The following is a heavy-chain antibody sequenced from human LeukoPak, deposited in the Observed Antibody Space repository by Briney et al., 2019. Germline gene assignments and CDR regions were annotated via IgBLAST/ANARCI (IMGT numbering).Heavy chain of an antibody. CDR1: GFTFSSYG. Sequence: GGSLRLSCAASGFTFSSYGMHWVRQAPGKGLEWVAFIRYDGSNKYYADSVKGRFTISRDNSKNTLYLQMNSLRAEDTAVYYCARDCELVPASKGNAFDIWGQGTMVTVSS. J-gene: IGHJ3*02. V-gene: IGHV3-30*02. D-gene: IGHD2-2*01. CDR3: ARDCELVPASKGNAFDI. CDR2: IRYDGSNK.